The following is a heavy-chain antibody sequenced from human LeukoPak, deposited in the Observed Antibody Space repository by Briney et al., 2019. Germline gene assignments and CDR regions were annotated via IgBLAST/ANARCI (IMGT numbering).Heavy chain of an antibody. CDR3: AKDLTENSDYGQYYYYGMDV. V-gene: IGHV3-30*18. Sequence: QPGGSLRLSCGASGFIFSSYGMYWVRQAPGKGLEWVAVISYDGSNKYYADSVKGRFTMSRDNSKNTLYLEMNSLRAEDTAVYYCAKDLTENSDYGQYYYYGMDVWGQGTMVTVSS. CDR1: GFIFSSYG. CDR2: ISYDGSNK. J-gene: IGHJ6*02. D-gene: IGHD4-17*01.